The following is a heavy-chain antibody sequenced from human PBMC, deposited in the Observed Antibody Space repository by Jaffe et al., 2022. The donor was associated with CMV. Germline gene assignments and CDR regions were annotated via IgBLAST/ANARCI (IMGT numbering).Heavy chain of an antibody. J-gene: IGHJ5*02. D-gene: IGHD3-3*01. CDR1: GFSLSTSGVG. Sequence: QITLKESGPTLVKPTQTLTLTCTFSGFSLSTSGVGVGWIRQPPGKALEWLALIYWNDDKRYSPSLKSRLTITKDTSKNQVVLTMTNMDPVDTATYYCAHSKYYDFWSGPNWFDPWGQGTLVTVSS. V-gene: IGHV2-5*01. CDR3: AHSKYYDFWSGPNWFDP. CDR2: IYWNDDK.